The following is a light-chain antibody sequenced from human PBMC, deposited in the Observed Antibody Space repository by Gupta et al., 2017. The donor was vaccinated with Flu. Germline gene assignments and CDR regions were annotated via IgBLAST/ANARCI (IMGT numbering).Light chain of an antibody. J-gene: IGKJ2*01. CDR1: RTISSSSNNRNY. CDR3: QQDYSDPS. Sequence: DIVMTQSPDSLAVSLGERATINCKSSRTISSSSNNRNYLAWYQQKAGQPPKLLITWASARECGVPDRFSGSGSGTDFSLTSNNLQAEDVAIYHCQQDYSDPSFGQGTALEIK. V-gene: IGKV4-1*01. CDR2: WAS.